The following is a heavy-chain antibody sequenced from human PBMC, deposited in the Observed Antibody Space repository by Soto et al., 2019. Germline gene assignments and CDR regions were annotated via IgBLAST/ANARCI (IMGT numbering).Heavy chain of an antibody. D-gene: IGHD2-15*01. Sequence: QVQLQQWGAGLLKPSETLSLTCAVYGGSFSGYYWSWIRQPPGKGLEWIGEINHSGSTNYNPSLKSRVTISVDTSKTHFPRKLSSVTAADTAVYYCARGWYCSGVSCYSGAFDIGGKGKMVTVS. CDR3: ARGWYCSGVSCYSGAFDI. V-gene: IGHV4-34*01. CDR1: GGSFSGYY. J-gene: IGHJ3*02. CDR2: INHSGST.